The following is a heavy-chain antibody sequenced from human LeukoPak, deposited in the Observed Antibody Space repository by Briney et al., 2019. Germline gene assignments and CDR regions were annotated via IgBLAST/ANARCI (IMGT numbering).Heavy chain of an antibody. J-gene: IGHJ6*02. D-gene: IGHD6-6*01. CDR2: INPNSGGT. CDR3: AREASFIAAEPYYYYGMDV. V-gene: IGHV1-2*02. Sequence: ASVKVSCKASGYTFTGYYMRWVRQAPGQGLEWMGWINPNSGGTNYAQKFQGRVTMTRDTSISTAYMELSRLRSDDTAVYYCAREASFIAAEPYYYYGMDVWGQGTTVTVSS. CDR1: GYTFTGYY.